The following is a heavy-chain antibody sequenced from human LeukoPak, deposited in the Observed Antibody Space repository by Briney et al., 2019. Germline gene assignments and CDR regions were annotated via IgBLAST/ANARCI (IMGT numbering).Heavy chain of an antibody. J-gene: IGHJ4*02. CDR3: ARAAGGIAAY. D-gene: IGHD6-25*01. Sequence: GGSLRLPCAASGFTFSSYAMSWVRQAPGKGLEWVSVNYSGGSTYYADSVKGRFTISRDNSKNTLYLQMNSLRAEDTAVYYCARAAGGIAAYWGQGTLVTVSS. CDR1: GFTFSSYA. V-gene: IGHV3-66*01. CDR2: NYSGGST.